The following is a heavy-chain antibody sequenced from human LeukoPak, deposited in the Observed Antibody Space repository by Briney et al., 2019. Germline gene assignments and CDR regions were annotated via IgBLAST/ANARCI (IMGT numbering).Heavy chain of an antibody. Sequence: PSETLSLTCTVSGGSITNYYCTWIRQPPGKGLEWIGYFYYGGSTNYNPSLRSRVTISLDTSKNQFSLKLNSVTAADTAVYYCAREAGGRYFDWPTLDYWGQGTLVTVSS. J-gene: IGHJ4*02. CDR3: AREAGGRYFDWPTLDY. CDR2: FYYGGST. D-gene: IGHD3-9*01. V-gene: IGHV4-59*01. CDR1: GGSITNYY.